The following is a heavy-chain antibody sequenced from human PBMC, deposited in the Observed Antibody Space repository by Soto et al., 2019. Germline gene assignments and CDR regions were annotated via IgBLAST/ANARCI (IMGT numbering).Heavy chain of an antibody. J-gene: IGHJ6*02. Sequence: EVQVEESGGGLVKPGGSLRLSCVASGFTFSNAWLPWVRQAPGKGLKWVGRIKSKSDGGAIDYAAAVKGRFVLSRDDSESTVYLQMNSLKTEDTAVYYCATCTVRAMSIGMDVWGQGTTVSVSS. CDR1: GFTFSNAW. CDR2: IKSKSDGGAI. D-gene: IGHD6-6*01. CDR3: ATCTVRAMSIGMDV. V-gene: IGHV3-15*01.